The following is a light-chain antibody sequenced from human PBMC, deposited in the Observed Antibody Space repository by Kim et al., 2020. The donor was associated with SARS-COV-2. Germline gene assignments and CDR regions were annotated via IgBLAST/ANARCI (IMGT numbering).Light chain of an antibody. CDR1: NRDIGTIDY. V-gene: IGLV2-14*03. CDR2: DVI. CDR3: TSYANNNTGV. J-gene: IGLJ3*02. Sequence: QSALTQPASVSGSPGQSITISCTGTNRDIGTIDYVSWSQQLPGKAPKVLIYDVIKRPSGVSPRFSGSKSAYTASLSISGLQADDEADYYCTSYANNNTGVSGGGTQLTVL.